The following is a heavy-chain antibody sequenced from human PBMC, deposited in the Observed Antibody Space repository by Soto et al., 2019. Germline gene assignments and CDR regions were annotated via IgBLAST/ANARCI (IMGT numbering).Heavy chain of an antibody. J-gene: IGHJ5*01. D-gene: IGHD6-19*01. CDR1: GFSFGDYG. Sequence: EVQLVESGGGLVQPGRSLRLTCAASGFSFGDYGMHWVRHTPGKGLEWVSGIGWNGATVVYADSVKGRFTASRDNAKNSLYLQMTSLRPEDTALYSCGKDMKWLALTVQIDSWGQGTLVNVSS. CDR3: GKDMKWLALTVQIDS. V-gene: IGHV3-9*01. CDR2: IGWNGATV.